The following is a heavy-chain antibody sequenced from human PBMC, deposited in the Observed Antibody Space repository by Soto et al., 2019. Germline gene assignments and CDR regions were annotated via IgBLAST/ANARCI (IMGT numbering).Heavy chain of an antibody. D-gene: IGHD6-6*01. CDR2: ILPIFGTA. Sequence: QVQLVQSGAEVKKPGSSVKVSCKASGGTFRSYAISWVRQAPGQGLERMGGILPIFGTAHYAQKFQGRVTSTADESTSTAYMELRTLGSEDTGVYYCARAGIAALYYSSGMDVWGPGTTVTVSS. CDR3: ARAGIAALYYSSGMDV. V-gene: IGHV1-69*01. CDR1: GGTFRSYA. J-gene: IGHJ6*02.